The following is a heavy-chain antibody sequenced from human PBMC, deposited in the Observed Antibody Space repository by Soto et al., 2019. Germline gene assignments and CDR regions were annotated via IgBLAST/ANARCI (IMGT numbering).Heavy chain of an antibody. D-gene: IGHD6-13*01. CDR1: GYTFTSHA. J-gene: IGHJ5*02. V-gene: IGHV1-3*05. Sequence: QVQLVQSGAEEKKPGASVKVSCKASGYTFTSHAMHWVRQAPGQRLEWMGWINAGNGNTKYSQKFQGRVTITTDTSASTAYMELSSLRSEDTAVYYCARDGIAAAGTSSFDPWGQGTLVTVSS. CDR3: ARDGIAAAGTSSFDP. CDR2: INAGNGNT.